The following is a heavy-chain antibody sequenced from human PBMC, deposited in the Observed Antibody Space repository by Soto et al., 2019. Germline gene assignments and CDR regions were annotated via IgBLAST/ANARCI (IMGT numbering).Heavy chain of an antibody. D-gene: IGHD1-26*01. V-gene: IGHV3-15*07. Sequence: EVQLVESGGGLVKPGGSLRLSCAASGFTFSNAWMNWVRQAPGKGLEWVGRIKSKTDGGTTDYAAPVKGRFTISRDDSKNTLYLQMNSLKTEDTAVYYCTTAVALYSGSYLGYYYGMDVWGQGTTVTVSS. CDR3: TTAVALYSGSYLGYYYGMDV. CDR2: IKSKTDGGTT. J-gene: IGHJ6*02. CDR1: GFTFSNAW.